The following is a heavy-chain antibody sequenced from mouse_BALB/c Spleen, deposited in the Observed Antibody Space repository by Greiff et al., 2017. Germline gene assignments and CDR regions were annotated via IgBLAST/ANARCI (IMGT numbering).Heavy chain of an antibody. V-gene: IGHV6-6*02. CDR2: IRLKSNNYAT. CDR3: TRLYYYGSSLHVYYYAMDY. Sequence: EVKLVESGGGLVQPGGSMKLSCVASGFTFSNYWMNWVRQSPEKGLEWVAEIRLKSNNYATHYAESVKGRFTISRDDSKSSVYLQMNNLRAEDTGIYYCTRLYYYGSSLHVYYYAMDYWGQGTSVTVSS. D-gene: IGHD1-1*01. J-gene: IGHJ4*01. CDR1: GFTFSNYW.